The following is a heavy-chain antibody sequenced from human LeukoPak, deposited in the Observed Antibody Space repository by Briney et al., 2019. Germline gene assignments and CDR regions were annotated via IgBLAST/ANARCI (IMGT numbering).Heavy chain of an antibody. V-gene: IGHV4-34*01. Sequence: SETLSLTCAVYGGSFSGYYWSWIRQPPGKGLEWIGEINHSGSTNYNPSLKSRVTISVDTSKNQFSLKLSSVTAADTAVYYCARARYDSSSTDLIWFDPWGQGTLVTVSS. D-gene: IGHD3-22*01. J-gene: IGHJ5*02. CDR3: ARARYDSSSTDLIWFDP. CDR1: GGSFSGYY. CDR2: INHSGST.